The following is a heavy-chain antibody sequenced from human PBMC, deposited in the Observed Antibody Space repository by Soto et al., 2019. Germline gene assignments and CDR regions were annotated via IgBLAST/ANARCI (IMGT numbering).Heavy chain of an antibody. V-gene: IGHV1-2*04. CDR1: GYTFTGYY. J-gene: IGHJ4*02. D-gene: IGHD4-17*01. Sequence: ASVKVYCKASGYTFTGYYMHWVRQAPGQGLEWMGWINPNSGGTNYAQKFQGWVTMTRDTSISTAYMELSRLRSDDTAVYYCATVKKSTVTTFDYWGQGTLVTVSS. CDR3: ATVKKSTVTTFDY. CDR2: INPNSGGT.